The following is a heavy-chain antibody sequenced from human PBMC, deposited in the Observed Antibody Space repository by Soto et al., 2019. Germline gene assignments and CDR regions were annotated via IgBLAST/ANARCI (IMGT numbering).Heavy chain of an antibody. Sequence: PGGSLRLSCEASGITFNSYAMSWVRQAPGKGLEWVSGIGDTGGPTYYADSVKGRFTISRDNSKNTLYLQMNSLRAEDSAVYCCAAALWIYTWTQRWLKAPFDYWGQGTRVTVSS. CDR3: AAALWIYTWTQRWLKAPFDY. J-gene: IGHJ4*02. CDR2: IGDTGGPT. CDR1: GITFNSYA. D-gene: IGHD5-18*01. V-gene: IGHV3-23*01.